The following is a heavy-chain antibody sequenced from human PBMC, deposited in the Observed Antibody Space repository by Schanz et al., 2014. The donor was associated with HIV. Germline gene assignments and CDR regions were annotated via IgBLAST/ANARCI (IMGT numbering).Heavy chain of an antibody. CDR1: GFTITSYG. CDR2: ISESGGRS. D-gene: IGHD3-22*01. Sequence: EVQLLESGGGLVQPGGSLRLSCAVSGFTITSYGMSWVRQAPGKGLEWVSSISESGGRSYYADSVNGRFTISRDNSKNTLYLQMTTLRTEDTAVYYCAKPEYDSRGNSQSHFDSWGQGTLVTVSS. V-gene: IGHV3-23*01. CDR3: AKPEYDSRGNSQSHFDS. J-gene: IGHJ4*02.